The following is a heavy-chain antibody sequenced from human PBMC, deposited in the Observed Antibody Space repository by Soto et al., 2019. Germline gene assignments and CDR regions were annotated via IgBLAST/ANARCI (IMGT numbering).Heavy chain of an antibody. CDR3: AKDPAADGSGSYPGV. D-gene: IGHD3-10*01. CDR2: ISYDGSNK. J-gene: IGHJ6*02. Sequence: QVQLVESGGGVVQPGRSLRLSCAASGFTFSSYGMHWARQAPGKGLEWVAVISYDGSNKYYADSVKGRFTISRDNSKNTLYLQMNSLRAEDTAVYYCAKDPAADGSGSYPGVWGQGTTVTVSS. V-gene: IGHV3-30*18. CDR1: GFTFSSYG.